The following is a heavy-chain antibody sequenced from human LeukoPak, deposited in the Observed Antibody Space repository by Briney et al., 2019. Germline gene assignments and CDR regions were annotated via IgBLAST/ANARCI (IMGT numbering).Heavy chain of an antibody. Sequence: ASVKVSCKASGYTFTTYYMHWVRQAPGQGLEWMGIINPSGGSTTYAQKFQGRVTMTRDKSTSTVYMELSSLRSDDTAVYYCARVRDGYNDAYDIWGQGTMVTVHS. D-gene: IGHD5-24*01. V-gene: IGHV1-46*01. CDR2: INPSGGST. CDR3: ARVRDGYNDAYDI. CDR1: GYTFTTYY. J-gene: IGHJ3*02.